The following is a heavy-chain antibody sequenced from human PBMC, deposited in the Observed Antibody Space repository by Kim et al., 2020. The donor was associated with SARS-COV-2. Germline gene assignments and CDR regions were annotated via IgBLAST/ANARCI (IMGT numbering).Heavy chain of an antibody. Sequence: GGSLRLSCSASGFTFSIYSMNWVRQAPGKGLEWVSSISSTDNYVYYADSVKGRFTISRDNAKNSLYLQMNSLRAADTAVYYFAKSMTYPGIVPLRLFDYWGQGTLVTVSS. J-gene: IGHJ4*02. V-gene: IGHV3-21*04. D-gene: IGHD3-16*02. CDR2: ISSTDNYV. CDR3: AKSMTYPGIVPLRLFDY. CDR1: GFTFSIYS.